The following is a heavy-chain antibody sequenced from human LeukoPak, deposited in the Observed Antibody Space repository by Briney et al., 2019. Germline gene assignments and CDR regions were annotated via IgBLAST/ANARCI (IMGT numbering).Heavy chain of an antibody. CDR2: IYYSGST. J-gene: IGHJ5*02. Sequence: SETLPLTCTVSGDSISSSSYYWGWIRQPPGKGLEWIGSIYYSGSTYYNPSLKSRVTISVDTSKNQFSLKLSSVTAADTAVYYCARDQSGWFDPWGQGTLVTVSS. CDR3: ARDQSGWFDP. CDR1: GDSISSSSYY. V-gene: IGHV4-39*07. D-gene: IGHD3-10*01.